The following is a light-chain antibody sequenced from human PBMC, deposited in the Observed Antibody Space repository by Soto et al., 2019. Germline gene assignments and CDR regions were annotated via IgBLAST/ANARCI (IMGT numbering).Light chain of an antibody. CDR3: SSSTSTSTLWV. Sequence: QSALTQPASVSGSPGQSITISCTGTNSDVGGYNYVSWYQQRPGTAPKLIIYEVSNRPSGVSNRISGSKSGNTASLSISGLQAEDEADYYCSSSTSTSTLWVFGGGTQLTVL. V-gene: IGLV2-14*03. CDR1: NSDVGGYNY. J-gene: IGLJ3*02. CDR2: EVS.